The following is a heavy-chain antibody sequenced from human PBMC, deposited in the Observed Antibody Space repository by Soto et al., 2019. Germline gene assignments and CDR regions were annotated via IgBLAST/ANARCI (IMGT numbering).Heavy chain of an antibody. CDR1: GITVITNY. V-gene: IGHV3-66*01. Sequence: GGSLRLSCAASGITVITNYFSWVRQAPGQGLEWVSGIYSDGSTHYADSVKGRFTISRDNSKDTLYLQMNTLRAEDTGVYYCTRDPTTSTVTDYWGQGTVVTVSS. CDR2: IYSDGST. CDR3: TRDPTTSTVTDY. J-gene: IGHJ4*02. D-gene: IGHD5-12*01.